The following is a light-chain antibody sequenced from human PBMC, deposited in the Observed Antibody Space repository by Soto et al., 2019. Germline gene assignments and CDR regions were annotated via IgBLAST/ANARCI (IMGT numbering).Light chain of an antibody. V-gene: IGKV2-28*01. CDR3: MQALQTPLT. J-gene: IGKJ4*01. CDR1: QSLLHSNGYNY. CDR2: LGS. Sequence: DIVMTQSPLSLPVTPGEPDSISCRSSQSLLHSNGYNYLDWYLQKPGQSPQLLIYLGSNRASGVPDRFSGSGSGTDFTLKISRVEAEDVGVYYCMQALQTPLTFGGGTKVDIK.